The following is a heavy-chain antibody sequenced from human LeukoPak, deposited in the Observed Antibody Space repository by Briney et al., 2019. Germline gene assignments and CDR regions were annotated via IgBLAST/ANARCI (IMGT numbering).Heavy chain of an antibody. CDR3: ARKALPGNWSGT. CDR2: IYAGGST. Sequence: SETLSLTCTVSGYPIRSYYWSWIRQPAGKGMEWIWLIYAGGSTNYNPSLKSRVTMSLDTSKNQFSLNLSSVTAANTAVYSCARKALPGNWSGTCGQKTLVTVSS. J-gene: IGHJ5*01. CDR1: GYPIRSYY. V-gene: IGHV4-4*07.